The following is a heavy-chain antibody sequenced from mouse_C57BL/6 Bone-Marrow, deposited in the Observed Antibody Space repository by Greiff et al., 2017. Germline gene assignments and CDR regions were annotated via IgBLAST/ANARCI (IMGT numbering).Heavy chain of an antibody. J-gene: IGHJ1*03. CDR2: ISDGGSYT. Sequence: EVKVVESGGGLVKPGGSLKLSCAASGFTFSSYAMSWVRQTPEKRLEWVATISDGGSYTYYPDNVKGRFTISRDNAKNNLYLQMSHLKSEDTAMYYCARGLLWYFDVWGTGTTVTVSS. CDR1: GFTFSSYA. V-gene: IGHV5-4*03. D-gene: IGHD1-1*01. CDR3: ARGLLWYFDV.